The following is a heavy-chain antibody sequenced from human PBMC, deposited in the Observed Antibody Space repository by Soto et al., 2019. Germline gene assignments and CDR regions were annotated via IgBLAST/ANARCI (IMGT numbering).Heavy chain of an antibody. V-gene: IGHV3-9*01. CDR2: ISWNGGSI. D-gene: IGHD2-2*01. J-gene: IGHJ4*02. CDR3: AKDTGHCISTFCYAGGIDY. CDR1: GFIFDDYA. Sequence: EVQLVESGGGLVQPGRSLRLSCAASGFIFDDYAMHWVRQVPGRGLEWVSGISWNGGSIGYADSVKGRFTVSRDNAKNSLYLQMNSLRVEDTALYYCAKDTGHCISTFCYAGGIDYWGQGTPVTVSS.